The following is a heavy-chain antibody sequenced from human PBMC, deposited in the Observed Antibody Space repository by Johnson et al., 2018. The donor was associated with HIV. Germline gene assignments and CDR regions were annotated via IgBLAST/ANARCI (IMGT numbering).Heavy chain of an antibody. J-gene: IGHJ3*02. CDR3: VGGWDAFDI. Sequence: QVQLVESGGGVVQPGRSLRLSCAASGFTFSSYAVHWVRQAPGKGLEWVAVISSDGSAKYYADSVKGRFTISRDNSKNTLYLQMNSLRAEDTAVYYCVGGWDAFDIWGQGTMVTVSS. D-gene: IGHD3-16*01. CDR2: ISSDGSAK. V-gene: IGHV3-30*14. CDR1: GFTFSSYA.